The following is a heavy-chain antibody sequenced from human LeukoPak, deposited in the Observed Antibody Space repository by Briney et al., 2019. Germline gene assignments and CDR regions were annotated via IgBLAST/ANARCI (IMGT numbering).Heavy chain of an antibody. CDR1: GYTFTGYY. Sequence: ASVKVSCKASGYTFTGYYMHWVRQAPGQGLEWMGWINPNSGGTNYAQKFQGRVTMTRDTSISTAYMELRSLRSDDTAVYYCARGPYVLLWFGEFPSFDYWGQGTLVAVSS. V-gene: IGHV1-2*02. CDR3: ARGPYVLLWFGEFPSFDY. D-gene: IGHD3-10*01. J-gene: IGHJ4*02. CDR2: INPNSGGT.